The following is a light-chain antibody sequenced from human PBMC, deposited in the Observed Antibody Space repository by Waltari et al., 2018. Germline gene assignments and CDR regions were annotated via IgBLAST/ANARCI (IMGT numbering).Light chain of an antibody. J-gene: IGKJ1*01. CDR1: QSVSSN. CDR2: GAS. V-gene: IGKV3-15*01. Sequence: EIVMTQSPATLSVSPGERATLSCRASQSVSSNLACDQQKPGQAPRLLIYGASTRATGIPARFSGSGSGTEFTLTISSLQSEDFAVYYCQQYNNWPPAFGQGTKVEIK. CDR3: QQYNNWPPA.